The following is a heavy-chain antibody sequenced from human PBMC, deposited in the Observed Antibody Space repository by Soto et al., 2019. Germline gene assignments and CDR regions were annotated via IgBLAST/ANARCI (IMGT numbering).Heavy chain of an antibody. CDR1: GGTFSQFA. Sequence: QVQLVQSGAEVKKPGSSVKVSCKASGGTFSQFAVSWVRQAPGQGLEWMGGIIPLFGIAKYAPKFEDRVTIIADDSTNTASMDLSGLRSEDTAVYYCAASARDVLGYDYKDTEGLDIWDQGTLVTVSS. CDR2: IIPLFGIA. D-gene: IGHD3-10*01. CDR3: AASARDVLGYDYKDTEGLDI. V-gene: IGHV1-69*12. J-gene: IGHJ3*02.